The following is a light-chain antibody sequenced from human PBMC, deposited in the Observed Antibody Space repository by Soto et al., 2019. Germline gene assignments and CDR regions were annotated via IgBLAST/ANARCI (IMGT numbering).Light chain of an antibody. CDR2: GAS. Sequence: EILFTQSPGTLSLSPGERATLTCRASQSVSNNYLAWYQQKPGKAPRLLIYGASNTATGIPDRLSGSGSGTDFTLTISRLEPEDVAVYYCQQYGSSGTFGQGTKVDI. V-gene: IGKV3-20*01. CDR1: QSVSNNY. J-gene: IGKJ1*01. CDR3: QQYGSSGT.